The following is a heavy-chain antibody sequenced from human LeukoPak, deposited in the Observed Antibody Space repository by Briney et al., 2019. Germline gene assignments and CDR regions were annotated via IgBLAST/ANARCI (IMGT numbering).Heavy chain of an antibody. V-gene: IGHV3-7*01. Sequence: GGSLRLSCAASGFTFSSYWMSWVRQAPGKGLEWVANIKQDGSEKYYVDSVKGRFTISRDNAKNSLYLQMNSLRAEDTAVYYCARPHRGYYGSGSYPFDYWGQGTLVPVSA. CDR1: GFTFSSYW. CDR2: IKQDGSEK. CDR3: ARPHRGYYGSGSYPFDY. D-gene: IGHD3-10*01. J-gene: IGHJ4*02.